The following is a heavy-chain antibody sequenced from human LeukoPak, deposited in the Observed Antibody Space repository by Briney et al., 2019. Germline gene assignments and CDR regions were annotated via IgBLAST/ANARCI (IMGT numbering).Heavy chain of an antibody. V-gene: IGHV3-33*06. J-gene: IGHJ6*03. CDR3: AKDRRQLVMGVGYYYYMDV. CDR1: GVTFSSYG. D-gene: IGHD6-6*01. Sequence: GRSLRLSCAASGVTFSSYGMHWVRQAPGKGLEWVAVIRYDGSNENYADSVKGRFTISRDNSKNTLYLQMHSLRAEDTAVYYCAKDRRQLVMGVGYYYYMDVWGKGTTVTVSS. CDR2: IRYDGSNE.